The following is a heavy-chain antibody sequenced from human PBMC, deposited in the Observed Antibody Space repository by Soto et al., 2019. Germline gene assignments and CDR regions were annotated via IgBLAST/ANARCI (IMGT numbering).Heavy chain of an antibody. Sequence: ASVKVSCKASGYIFTSYSIHWVRQAPGQRLEWMGWINTDNGDTKYSQKFQGRVTISRDTSASTAYMELSSLRSEDTAVYYCARGPYSNETWFAPWGQGPLVTVSS. CDR1: GYIFTSYS. J-gene: IGHJ5*02. CDR2: INTDNGDT. D-gene: IGHD4-4*01. V-gene: IGHV1-3*04. CDR3: ARGPYSNETWFAP.